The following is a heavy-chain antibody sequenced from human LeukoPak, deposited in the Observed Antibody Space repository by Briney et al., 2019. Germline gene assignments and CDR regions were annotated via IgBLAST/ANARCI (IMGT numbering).Heavy chain of an antibody. CDR1: GYTFTSYY. Sequence: ASVKVSCKASGYTFTSYYMHWVRQAPGQGPEWMGIINPSGGSTSYAQKFQGRVTMTEDTSTDTAYMELSSLRSEDTAVYYCATDKMGGFDYWGQGTLVTVSS. CDR3: ATDKMGGFDY. J-gene: IGHJ4*02. V-gene: IGHV1-46*01. D-gene: IGHD3-16*01. CDR2: INPSGGST.